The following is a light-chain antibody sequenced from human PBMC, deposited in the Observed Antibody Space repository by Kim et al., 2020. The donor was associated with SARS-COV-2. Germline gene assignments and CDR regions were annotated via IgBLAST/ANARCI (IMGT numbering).Light chain of an antibody. CDR3: GTWDSSLSAVV. CDR1: SSNIGNNY. Sequence: GRKGTISCSGSSSNIGNNYVSWYQQLPGTAPKLLIYDNNKRPSGIPDRFSGSKSGTSATLGITGLQTGDEADYYCGTWDSSLSAVVFGTGTKVTVL. CDR2: DNN. J-gene: IGLJ1*01. V-gene: IGLV1-51*01.